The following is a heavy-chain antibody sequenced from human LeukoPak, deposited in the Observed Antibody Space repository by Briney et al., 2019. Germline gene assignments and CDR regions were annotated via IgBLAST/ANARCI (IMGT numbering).Heavy chain of an antibody. V-gene: IGHV4-59*01. J-gene: IGHJ4*02. CDR1: GGSISSYY. CDR2: IYYSGST. Sequence: SETLSLTCTVSGGSISSYYWSWIRQPPGKGLEWIGYIYYSGSTNYNPSLKSRVTISVDTSKNQFSLKLSSVTAADMAVYYCARDLDGYNLNDYWGQGTLVTVSS. CDR3: ARDLDGYNLNDY. D-gene: IGHD5-24*01.